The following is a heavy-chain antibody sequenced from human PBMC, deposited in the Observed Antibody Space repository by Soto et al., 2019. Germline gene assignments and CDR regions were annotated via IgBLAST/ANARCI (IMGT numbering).Heavy chain of an antibody. D-gene: IGHD2-15*01. Sequence: GGSLRLSCAASGFTFSSYAMTWVRQAPGKGLEWVSAISGSGGTTFYVDSVKGRFTISRDNSKNTLYLQMDSLRAEDTAVYYCAKKIPGLCSGGTCYPFDYWGQGTLVTVSS. CDR2: ISGSGGTT. J-gene: IGHJ4*02. CDR3: AKKIPGLCSGGTCYPFDY. V-gene: IGHV3-23*01. CDR1: GFTFSSYA.